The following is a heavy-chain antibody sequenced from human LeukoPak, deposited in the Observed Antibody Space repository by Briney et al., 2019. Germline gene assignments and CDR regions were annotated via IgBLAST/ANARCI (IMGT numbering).Heavy chain of an antibody. CDR1: GFTFSSYA. CDR3: AKKVGLVSAPLYYFDV. J-gene: IGHJ4*02. D-gene: IGHD5/OR15-5a*01. Sequence: PGGSLRLSCAASGFTFSSYAMSWVRQAPGKGLEWVSAISGPAGSWDYADSVKGRFTISRDNSKNTLFLQMNSLRAEDTAIYYCAKKVGLVSAPLYYFDVWGQGTLSPSPQ. V-gene: IGHV3-23*01. CDR2: ISGPAGSW.